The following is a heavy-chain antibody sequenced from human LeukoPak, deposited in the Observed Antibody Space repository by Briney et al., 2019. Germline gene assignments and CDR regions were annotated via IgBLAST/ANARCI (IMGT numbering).Heavy chain of an antibody. CDR3: AKAPGDPYYFDY. CDR1: GFTFSSYG. V-gene: IGHV3-30*18. CDR2: ISYDGSNK. J-gene: IGHJ4*02. Sequence: GRSLRLSCAASGFTFSSYGMHWVRQAPGKGLEWVAVISYDGSNKYYADSVKGRFTISRDNSKNTLYLQMNSLRAEDTAVYYCAKAPGDPYYFDYWGQGTLVTVSS. D-gene: IGHD3-10*01.